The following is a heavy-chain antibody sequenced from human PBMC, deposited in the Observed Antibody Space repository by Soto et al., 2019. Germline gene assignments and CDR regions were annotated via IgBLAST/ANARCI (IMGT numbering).Heavy chain of an antibody. CDR2: IYYSGST. J-gene: IGHJ5*02. CDR3: ARAVRDTAMVTDWWFDP. V-gene: IGHV4-59*01. D-gene: IGHD5-18*01. Sequence: QVQLQESGPGLVNPSETLSLTCTVSGGSISSYYWSWIRQPPGKGLEWIGYIYYSGSTNYNPSLKSRVTISVDTSNNQFALKLSSVTAADTAVYYCARAVRDTAMVTDWWFDPWGQGTLGTVSS. CDR1: GGSISSYY.